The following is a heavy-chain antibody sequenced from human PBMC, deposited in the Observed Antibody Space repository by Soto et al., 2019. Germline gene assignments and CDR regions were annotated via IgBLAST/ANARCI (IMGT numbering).Heavy chain of an antibody. CDR1: GYTFTSYG. CDR3: AKIYLTGTAGLRGIPDY. CDR2: ISAYNGNT. D-gene: IGHD1-7*01. J-gene: IGHJ4*02. Sequence: QVQLVQSGAEVKKPGASVKVSCKASGYTFTSYGISWVRQAPGQGLEWMGWISAYNGNTNYAQKLQGRVTMTTDTSTSTAYMELRSLRSDDTAVYYCAKIYLTGTAGLRGIPDYWGQGTLVTVSS. V-gene: IGHV1-18*04.